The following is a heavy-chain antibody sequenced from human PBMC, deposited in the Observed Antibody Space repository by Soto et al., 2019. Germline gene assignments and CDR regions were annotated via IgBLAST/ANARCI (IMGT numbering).Heavy chain of an antibody. CDR2: IYYSGST. J-gene: IGHJ5*02. CDR3: ARARTYYYDSSGPNWFDP. V-gene: IGHV4-31*03. CDR1: GGSISSGGYY. D-gene: IGHD3-22*01. Sequence: PSETLSLTCTVSGGSISSGGYYWSWIRQHPGKGLEWIGYIYYSGSTYYNPSLKSRVTISVDTSKNQFSLKLSSVTAADTAVYYCARARTYYYDSSGPNWFDPWGQGTLVTVSS.